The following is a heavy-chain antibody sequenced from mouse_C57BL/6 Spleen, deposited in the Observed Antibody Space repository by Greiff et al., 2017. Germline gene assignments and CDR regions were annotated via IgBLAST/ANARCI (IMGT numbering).Heavy chain of an antibody. J-gene: IGHJ4*01. CDR1: GYAFTNYL. D-gene: IGHD3-2*02. CDR2: INPGSGGT. V-gene: IGHV1-54*01. Sequence: QVQLQQSGAELVRPGTSVKVSCKASGYAFTNYLIEWVKQRPGQGLEWIGVINPGSGGTNSNEKFKGKATLTADKSSSTAYMQLSSVTSEDSAVHFGARRETSQATRAMDYWGQGTSVTVSS. CDR3: ARRETSQATRAMDY.